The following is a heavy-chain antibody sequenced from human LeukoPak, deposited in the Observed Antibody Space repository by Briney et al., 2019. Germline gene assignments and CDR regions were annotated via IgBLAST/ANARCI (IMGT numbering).Heavy chain of an antibody. CDR3: ANTRTDYYDSSVRQAPPPSI. J-gene: IGHJ3*02. V-gene: IGHV4-34*08. CDR2: INHSGST. CDR1: GGTFSGYY. D-gene: IGHD3-22*01. Sequence: PSETLSLTCAVYGGTFSGYYWSWIRQPPGKGLEWIGEINHSGSTNYNPSLKSRVTISVDTSKNQFSLKLSSVTAADTAVYYCANTRTDYYDSSVRQAPPPSIWGQGTMVTVSS.